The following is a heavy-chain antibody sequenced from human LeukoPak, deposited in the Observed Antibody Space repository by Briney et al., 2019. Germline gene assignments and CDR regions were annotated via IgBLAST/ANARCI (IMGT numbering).Heavy chain of an antibody. CDR3: ARDLMYYFDY. Sequence: GGSLRLSCTAPGFTFSSYGMHWVRQAPGKGLEWVAVIWYDGSNKYYADSVKGRFTISRDNSKNTLYLQMNSLRAEDTAVYYCARDLMYYFDYWGQGTLVTVSS. V-gene: IGHV3-33*08. D-gene: IGHD3-10*02. J-gene: IGHJ4*02. CDR2: IWYDGSNK. CDR1: GFTFSSYG.